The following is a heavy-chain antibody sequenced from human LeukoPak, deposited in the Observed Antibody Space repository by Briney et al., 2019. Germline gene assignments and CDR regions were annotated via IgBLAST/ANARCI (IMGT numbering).Heavy chain of an antibody. D-gene: IGHD3-9*01. Sequence: GESLKISCKGSGYSFTSYCIGWVRQMPGKGLEWMEIIYPGDSDTRYSPSFQGQVTISADKSISTAYLQWSSLKASDTAMYYCARALPPYDILTGYYNHLDYWGQGTLVTVSS. CDR2: IYPGDSDT. CDR3: ARALPPYDILTGYYNHLDY. CDR1: GYSFTSYC. J-gene: IGHJ4*02. V-gene: IGHV5-51*01.